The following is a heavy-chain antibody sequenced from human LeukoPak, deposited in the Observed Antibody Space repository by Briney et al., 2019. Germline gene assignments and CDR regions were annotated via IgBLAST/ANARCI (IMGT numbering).Heavy chain of an antibody. J-gene: IGHJ4*02. D-gene: IGHD1-26*01. CDR3: ATYYYTGTYNYFDY. CDR1: GGSISSSSSH. V-gene: IGHV4-39*01. Sequence: ASQTLSLTCTVSGGSISSSSSHWVWIRQPPGKGLDWIGTISSSGSTYYNPSLKSRVTISVDTSKNQFSLRLSSVTAADTAVYYCATYYYTGTYNYFDYWGQGTLVTVSS. CDR2: ISSSGST.